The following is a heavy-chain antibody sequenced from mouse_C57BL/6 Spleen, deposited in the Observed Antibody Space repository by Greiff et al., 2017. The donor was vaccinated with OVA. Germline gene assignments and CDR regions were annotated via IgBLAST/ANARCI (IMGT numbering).Heavy chain of an antibody. V-gene: IGHV1-26*01. J-gene: IGHJ3*01. CDR1: GYTFTDYY. D-gene: IGHD1-1*01. Sequence: EVQLQQSGPELVKPGASVKISCKASGYTFTDYYMNWVKQSHGKSLEWIGDINPNNGGTSYNQKFKGKATLTVDKSSSTAYNELRSLTSEDSAGYYCARENYSRGAWFAYWGQGTLVTVSA. CDR2: INPNNGGT. CDR3: ARENYSRGAWFAY.